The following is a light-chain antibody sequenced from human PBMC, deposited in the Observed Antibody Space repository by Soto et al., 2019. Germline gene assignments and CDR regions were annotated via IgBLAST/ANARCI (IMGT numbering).Light chain of an antibody. CDR2: EDS. CDR1: SSDVGSYDV. Sequence: QSALTQPASVSGSPGQSITIPCTGASSDVGSYDVVSWYQQHPGKAPKLIIYEDSKRPSGISPRFSGSKSDNTASLTISGLRAEDEAHYHCCSYAGSRTFVFGGGTKLTVL. CDR3: CSYAGSRTFV. J-gene: IGLJ3*02. V-gene: IGLV2-23*01.